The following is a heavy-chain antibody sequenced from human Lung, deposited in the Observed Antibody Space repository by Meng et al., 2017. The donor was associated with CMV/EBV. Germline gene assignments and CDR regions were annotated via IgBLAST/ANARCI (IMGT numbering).Heavy chain of an antibody. CDR1: GGSFSGYY. J-gene: IGHJ4*02. Sequence: LSCAVYGGSFSGYYWSWIRQPPGKGLEWIGEINHSGSTNYNPSLKSRVTISVDTSKNQFSLKLSSVTAADTAVYYCARYDFWGGYVYWGQGPLVTVSS. CDR3: ARYDFWGGYVY. D-gene: IGHD3-3*01. CDR2: INHSGST. V-gene: IGHV4-34*01.